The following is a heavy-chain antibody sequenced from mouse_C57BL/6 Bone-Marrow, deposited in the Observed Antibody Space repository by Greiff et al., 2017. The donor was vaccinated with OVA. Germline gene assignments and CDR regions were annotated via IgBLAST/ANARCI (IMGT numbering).Heavy chain of an antibody. V-gene: IGHV2-5*01. CDR1: GFSLTSYG. CDR3: AKGESSPLCYAMDY. D-gene: IGHD1-1*01. Sequence: QVQLQQSGPGLVQPSQSLSITCTVSGFSLTSYGVHWVRQSPGKGLEWLGVIWRGGSTDYNAAFMSRLSITKDNSKSQVFFKMNSLQADDTAIYYCAKGESSPLCYAMDYWGQGTSVTVSS. J-gene: IGHJ4*01. CDR2: IWRGGST.